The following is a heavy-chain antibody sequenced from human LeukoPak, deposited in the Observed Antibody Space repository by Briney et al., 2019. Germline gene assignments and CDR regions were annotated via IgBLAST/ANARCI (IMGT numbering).Heavy chain of an antibody. CDR3: ARQVRAPGFFDY. Sequence: SETLSLTCTVCGGAITGGSYYWGWIRQPPGKGLEWIGRIYYSGSTYYNPSLKSRVTISVDTSKNQFSLRLSSVTAADTAVYYCARQVRAPGFFDYWGQGTLVTVSS. D-gene: IGHD4/OR15-4a*01. CDR1: GGAITGGSYY. V-gene: IGHV4-39*01. CDR2: IYYSGST. J-gene: IGHJ4*02.